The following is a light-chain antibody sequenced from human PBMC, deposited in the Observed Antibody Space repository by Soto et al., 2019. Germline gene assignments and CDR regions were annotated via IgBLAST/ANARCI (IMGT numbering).Light chain of an antibody. V-gene: IGLV2-14*01. CDR3: TSSTKICTLAQYV. J-gene: IGLJ1*01. CDR1: SSDVGGYNY. Sequence: QSALTQPASVSGSPGQSITISCTGTSSDVGGYNYVSWYQQHPGKAPKLMIYDVSNRPSGVSNRFSGSKSGNTASLTISGLQAEDEFDYNCTSSTKICTLAQYVFRPGTKV. CDR2: DVS.